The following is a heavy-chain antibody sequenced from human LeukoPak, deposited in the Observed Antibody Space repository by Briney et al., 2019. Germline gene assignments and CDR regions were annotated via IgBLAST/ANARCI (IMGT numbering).Heavy chain of an antibody. V-gene: IGHV4-4*07. CDR2: INPSGST. Sequence: SETLSLTCTVSGGSISSYYWSWIRQPAGKGLEWIGRINPSGSTNYNPSLKSRVTISVDTSKNQFSLKLSSVTAADTAVYYCARYGSGSYYILVAFDIWGQGTVVTVSS. CDR3: ARYGSGSYYILVAFDI. CDR1: GGSISSYY. J-gene: IGHJ3*02. D-gene: IGHD3-10*01.